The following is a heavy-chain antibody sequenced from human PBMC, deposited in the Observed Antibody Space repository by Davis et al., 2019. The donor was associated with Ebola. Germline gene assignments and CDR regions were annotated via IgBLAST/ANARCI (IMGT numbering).Heavy chain of an antibody. CDR3: AKDDATSSDSLDV. D-gene: IGHD2-2*01. CDR1: GFTFSHYG. J-gene: IGHJ3*01. Sequence: PGGSPRLSCAASGFTFSHYGMHWVRQVPGKGLEWVGLISYDGGNKYYADVVKGRFTISRDNSQNTLFLQVKSLTPDDTAMYYCAKDDATSSDSLDVWGRGTMVIVSS. V-gene: IGHV3-30*18. CDR2: ISYDGGNK.